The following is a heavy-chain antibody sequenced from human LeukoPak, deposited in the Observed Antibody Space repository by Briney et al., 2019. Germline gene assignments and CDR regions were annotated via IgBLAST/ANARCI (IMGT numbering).Heavy chain of an antibody. CDR1: GFTFSSYA. Sequence: GGSLRLSCAASGFTFSSYAMSWVRQAPGKGLEWVSAISGSGGSTYYADSVKGRFTISRDNSKNTLYLQMNSLRAEDTAVYYCAAKYYYGSGSYTDAFDIWGQGTMVTVSS. V-gene: IGHV3-23*01. CDR2: ISGSGGST. J-gene: IGHJ3*02. CDR3: AAKYYYGSGSYTDAFDI. D-gene: IGHD3-10*01.